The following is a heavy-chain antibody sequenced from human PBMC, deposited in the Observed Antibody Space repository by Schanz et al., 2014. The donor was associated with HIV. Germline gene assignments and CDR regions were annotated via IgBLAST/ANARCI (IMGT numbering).Heavy chain of an antibody. V-gene: IGHV3-9*01. D-gene: IGHD3-16*01. CDR1: GFTFDDYV. CDR2: ISWKSDSI. Sequence: EVQLVESGGGLVKPGGSLRLSCAASGFTFDDYVMHWVRQAPGKGLEWVSGISWKSDSIGYADSVKGRFTISRDNAKNTLYLQMNSLRAEDTALYYCAKEMVSRYYGDAFNIWGQGTMVTVSS. CDR3: AKEMVSRYYGDAFNI. J-gene: IGHJ3*02.